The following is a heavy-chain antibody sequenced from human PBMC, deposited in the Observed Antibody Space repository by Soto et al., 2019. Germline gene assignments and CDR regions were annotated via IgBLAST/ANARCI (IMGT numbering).Heavy chain of an antibody. CDR3: AKSQGSANFDY. CDR2: ITAGNGNT. CDR1: GYTFTNYA. Sequence: ASVKVSCKASGYTFTNYAMHWVRQAPGQGLEWMGWITAGNGNTKYSQKFQDRVTITRDTSASTAFVELSSLSSEDTAVYYCAKSQGSANFDYWGQGTVVTVSS. J-gene: IGHJ4*02. V-gene: IGHV1-3*01.